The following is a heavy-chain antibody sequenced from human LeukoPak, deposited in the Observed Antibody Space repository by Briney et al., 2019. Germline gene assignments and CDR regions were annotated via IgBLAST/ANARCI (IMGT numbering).Heavy chain of an antibody. CDR3: AITPHTDHGDYASTDY. Sequence: ASVKVSCKASGYTFTGYYMHWVRQAPGQGLEWMGWINPNSGGTNYAQKFQGRVTMTRDTSISTAYMELSRLRSDDTAVYYCAITPHTDHGDYASTDYWGQGTLVTVSS. D-gene: IGHD4-17*01. CDR1: GYTFTGYY. CDR2: INPNSGGT. J-gene: IGHJ4*02. V-gene: IGHV1-2*02.